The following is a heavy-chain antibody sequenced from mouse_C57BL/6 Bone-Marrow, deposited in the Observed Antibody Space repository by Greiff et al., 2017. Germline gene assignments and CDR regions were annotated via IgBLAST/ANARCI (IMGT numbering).Heavy chain of an antibody. CDR1: GYTFTSYW. D-gene: IGHD3-1*01. J-gene: IGHJ4*01. Sequence: QVQLQQPGAELVRPGTSVKLSCKASGYTFTSYWMHWVKQRPGQGLEWIGVIAPSDSYTNYNQKFKGKATLTVDTSSSTAYMQHSSLTSDDSAVYYCASILGYAMDYWGQGTSVTVSS. CDR2: IAPSDSYT. CDR3: ASILGYAMDY. V-gene: IGHV1-59*01.